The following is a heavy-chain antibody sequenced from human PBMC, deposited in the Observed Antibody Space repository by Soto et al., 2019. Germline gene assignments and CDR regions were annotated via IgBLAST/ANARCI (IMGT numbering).Heavy chain of an antibody. CDR1: GVSISSGNW. CDR3: ARLVYDTRLNYMYFDF. D-gene: IGHD3-10*01. Sequence: SETLSLTCAVSGVSISSGNWWTWVRQTPQRGLEYIGEIFHDGTANYYPSFERRVAISVDTSKNKFSLKLTSVTAADTAIYFGARLVYDTRLNYMYFDFWGQGALVTVSS. J-gene: IGHJ4*02. V-gene: IGHV4-4*02. CDR2: IFHDGTA.